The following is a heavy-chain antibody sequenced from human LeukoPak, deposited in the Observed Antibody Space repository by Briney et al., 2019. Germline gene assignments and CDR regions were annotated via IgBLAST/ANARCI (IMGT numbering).Heavy chain of an antibody. CDR2: INPNSGGT. J-gene: IGHJ4*02. CDR1: GYTFTGYY. D-gene: IGHD4-11*01. Sequence: GASVKVSCQASGYTFTGYYMHWVRQAPGPGIEWMGWINPNSGGTNYSQKFQARVTMTRDTSISTAPLKLSRLRSDYTAVYYCARRRVSYSTYPIDCWGQGTLVTVSS. CDR3: ARRRVSYSTYPIDC. V-gene: IGHV1-2*02.